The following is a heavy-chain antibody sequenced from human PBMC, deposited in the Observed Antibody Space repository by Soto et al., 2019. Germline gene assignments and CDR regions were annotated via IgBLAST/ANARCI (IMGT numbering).Heavy chain of an antibody. Sequence: ASVKVSCKASGYTFTSYDINWVRQATGQGLEWMGWMNPNSGNTGYAQKFQGRVTMTRNTSISTAYMELSSLRSEDTAVYYCARAPPFYGSGSYLYYYYYYSMDVWGQGTTVTVSS. D-gene: IGHD3-10*01. CDR1: GYTFTSYD. J-gene: IGHJ6*02. V-gene: IGHV1-8*01. CDR3: ARAPPFYGSGSYLYYYYYYSMDV. CDR2: MNPNSGNT.